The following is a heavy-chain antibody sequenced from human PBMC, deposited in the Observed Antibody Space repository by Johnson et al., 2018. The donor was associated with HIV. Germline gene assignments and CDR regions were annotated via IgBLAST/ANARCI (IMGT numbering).Heavy chain of an antibody. Sequence: VQLVESGGGLVQPGGSLRLSCAASGFTFSRYGMHWVRQAPGKGLEWVAFIRYDGSNKYYADSVKGRFTISRDNSKNTLYLQMNSLRAEDTAVYYCAKDRRQSSWELLDDAFDIWGQGTMVTVSS. J-gene: IGHJ3*02. D-gene: IGHD1-26*01. V-gene: IGHV3-30*02. CDR3: AKDRRQSSWELLDDAFDI. CDR1: GFTFSRYG. CDR2: IRYDGSNK.